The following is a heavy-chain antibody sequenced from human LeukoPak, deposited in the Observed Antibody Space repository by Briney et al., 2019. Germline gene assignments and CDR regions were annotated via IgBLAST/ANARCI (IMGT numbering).Heavy chain of an antibody. J-gene: IGHJ4*02. Sequence: PEGSLRLSCAASGFTFSDYYMSWIRQAPGKGLEWVSYISNSGSTIYYADSVKGRFTISRDNAKNSLYLQMNSLRAEDTAVYYCARVLEEMAKIEEGGFVSYWGQGTLVNVSS. CDR3: ARVLEEMAKIEEGGFVSY. V-gene: IGHV3-11*01. CDR2: ISNSGSTI. CDR1: GFTFSDYY. D-gene: IGHD5-24*01.